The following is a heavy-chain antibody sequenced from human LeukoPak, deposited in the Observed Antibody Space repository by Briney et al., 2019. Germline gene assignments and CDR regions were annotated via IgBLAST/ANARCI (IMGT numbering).Heavy chain of an antibody. CDR1: GFTFDDYA. Sequence: GGSLRLSCAASGFTFDDYAMHWVRQAPGKGLEWVSGISWNSGSIGYADSVKGRFTISRDNAKNSLYLQMNSLRAEDTALYYCAKDTNDIAVAGAEFDYWGQGTLVTVSP. D-gene: IGHD6-19*01. J-gene: IGHJ4*02. CDR2: ISWNSGSI. V-gene: IGHV3-9*01. CDR3: AKDTNDIAVAGAEFDY.